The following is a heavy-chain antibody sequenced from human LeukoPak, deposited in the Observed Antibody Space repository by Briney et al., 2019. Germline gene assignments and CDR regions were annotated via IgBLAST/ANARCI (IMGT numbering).Heavy chain of an antibody. CDR2: INLDGSEK. CDR3: ARDNWGFDI. J-gene: IGHJ3*02. D-gene: IGHD7-27*01. CDR1: GFSFSGYW. Sequence: GGSLRLSCAGSGFSFSGYWINWVRQAPGRGLEWVASINLDGSEKYSVDSVKGRFTIARDNAKNSLYLQMNSLRAEDTAVYYCARDNWGFDIWGRGTMVAVSS. V-gene: IGHV3-7*04.